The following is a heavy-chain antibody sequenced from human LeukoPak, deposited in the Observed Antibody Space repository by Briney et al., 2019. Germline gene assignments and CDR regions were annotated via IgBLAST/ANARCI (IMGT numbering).Heavy chain of an antibody. D-gene: IGHD4-17*01. V-gene: IGHV1-18*01. CDR1: GYTFREYN. Sequence: ASVKVSCKASGYTFREYNFSWVRQVPGQGLEWLGWISGYNGHTKYAQKMQGRVTMTRDKSTSTVYMELRSLISDDTAIYYCARENDYGDYGGAFDIWGQGTMVTVSS. CDR3: ARENDYGDYGGAFDI. CDR2: ISGYNGHT. J-gene: IGHJ3*02.